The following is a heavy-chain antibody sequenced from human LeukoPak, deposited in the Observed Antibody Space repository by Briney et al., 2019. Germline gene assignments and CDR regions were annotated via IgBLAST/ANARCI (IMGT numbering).Heavy chain of an antibody. D-gene: IGHD3-3*01. J-gene: IGHJ5*02. CDR2: IIPIFGTA. CDR3: ARDRGGLEWFLYRSGWFDP. Sequence: SVKVSCKASGGTFSSYAISWVRQAPGQGLEWMGGIIPIFGTANYAQKFQGRVTITADESTSTAYMELSSLRSEDTAVYYCARDRGGLEWFLYRSGWFDPWGQGTLVTVSS. V-gene: IGHV1-69*13. CDR1: GGTFSSYA.